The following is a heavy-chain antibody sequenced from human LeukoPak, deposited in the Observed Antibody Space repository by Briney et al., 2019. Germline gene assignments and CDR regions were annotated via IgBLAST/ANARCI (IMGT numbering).Heavy chain of an antibody. J-gene: IGHJ6*04. CDR2: IYSGGST. Sequence: PGGSLRLSWAASGFTVSSNYMSWVRQAPGKGLEWVSVIYSGGSTYYADSVKGRFTISRDNSKNTLYLQMNSLRAEDTAVYYCAREEREAATDVWGKGTTVTVSS. D-gene: IGHD6-13*01. V-gene: IGHV3-66*02. CDR1: GFTVSSNY. CDR3: AREEREAATDV.